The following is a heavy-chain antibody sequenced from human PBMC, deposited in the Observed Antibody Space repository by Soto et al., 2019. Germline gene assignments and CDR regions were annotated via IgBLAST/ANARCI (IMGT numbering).Heavy chain of an antibody. CDR3: AKYYDGSGCPGY. CDR1: GFTFSTYA. D-gene: IGHD3-22*01. CDR2: IIGNGGST. J-gene: IGHJ4*02. V-gene: IGHV3-23*01. Sequence: GGSLRLSCVASGFTFSTYAMNWVRQAPGKRLEWVSVIIGNGGSTNYADSVKGRFTISRDNSKNTLYLQMNSLRTEDTAVYYCAKYYDGSGCPGYWGQGTLVTVSS.